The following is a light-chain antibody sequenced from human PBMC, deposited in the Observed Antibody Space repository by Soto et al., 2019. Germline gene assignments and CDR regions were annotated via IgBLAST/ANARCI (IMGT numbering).Light chain of an antibody. J-gene: IGKJ4*01. Sequence: DIQLTQSPSSLSASVGDRVTITCRASQGITTYLAWYQQKPGKVPNLLIYGAYKLHSGVPSRFSGSGSGTHFTLSISGLQPEDVATYYCQYSNRAPLTFGGGTKVDI. V-gene: IGKV1-27*01. CDR2: GAY. CDR3: QYSNRAPLT. CDR1: QGITTY.